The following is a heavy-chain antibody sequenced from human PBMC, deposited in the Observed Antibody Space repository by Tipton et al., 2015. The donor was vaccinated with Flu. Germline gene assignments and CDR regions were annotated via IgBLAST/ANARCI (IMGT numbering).Heavy chain of an antibody. D-gene: IGHD1-1*01. Sequence: TLSLTCAVYGGSFSGYYWTYIRQPPGKGLEWIGEINHSGDTNYNPSLKSLVTISVDTSKNQFSLKLTSVTAADTAVYSCARALRTTGFDYWGQGTLVTVSS. CDR2: INHSGDT. CDR1: GGSFSGYY. J-gene: IGHJ4*02. V-gene: IGHV4-34*01. CDR3: ARALRTTGFDY.